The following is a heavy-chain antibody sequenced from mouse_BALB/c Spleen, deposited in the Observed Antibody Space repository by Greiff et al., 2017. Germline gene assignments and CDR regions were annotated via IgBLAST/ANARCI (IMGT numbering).Heavy chain of an antibody. CDR3: ARYDYGKSYFDY. V-gene: IGHV5-17*02. Sequence: EVKLVESGGGLVQPGGSRKLSCAASGFTFSSFGMHWVRQAPEKGLEWVAYISSGSSTIYYADTVKGRFTISRDNPKNTLFLQMTSLRSEDTAMYYCARYDYGKSYFDYWGQGTTLTVSS. CDR2: ISSGSSTI. D-gene: IGHD2-1*01. CDR1: GFTFSSFG. J-gene: IGHJ2*01.